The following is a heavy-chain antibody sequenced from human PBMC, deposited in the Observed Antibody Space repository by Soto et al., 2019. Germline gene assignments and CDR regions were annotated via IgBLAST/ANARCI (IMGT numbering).Heavy chain of an antibody. D-gene: IGHD2-2*01. CDR3: ARVPDR. J-gene: IGHJ5*02. Sequence: QLQLRESGSGLVKPSQTLSLTCAVSGGSISSGGYSWSWIRQPPGKGLEWIGYIYHSGSTYYNPSLKSRGTISVDRSKNQFSRKLSSVTAADTAVYYCARVPDRWGQGTLVTVSS. V-gene: IGHV4-30-2*01. CDR2: IYHSGST. CDR1: GGSISSGGYS.